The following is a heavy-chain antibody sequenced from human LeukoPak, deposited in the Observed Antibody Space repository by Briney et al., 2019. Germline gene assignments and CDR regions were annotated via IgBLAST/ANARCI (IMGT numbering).Heavy chain of an antibody. CDR1: GFTSSSYD. V-gene: IGHV3-13*04. CDR2: IDTAGDT. CDR3: ARQLYGGKSVGAFDI. D-gene: IGHD4-23*01. Sequence: PGGSLRLSCAASGFTSSSYDMHWVRQATGKGLEWVSAIDTAGDTYYPGSVKGRFTISRENAKNSSYLQMNSLRAGDTAVYYCARQLYGGKSVGAFDIWGQGTMVTVSS. J-gene: IGHJ3*02.